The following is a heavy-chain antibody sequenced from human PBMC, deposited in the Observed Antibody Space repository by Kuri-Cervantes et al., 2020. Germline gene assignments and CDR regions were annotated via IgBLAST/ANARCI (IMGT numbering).Heavy chain of an antibody. CDR3: ARGRSRSSSRFFDY. Sequence: ESLKISCAVLGGSISSDYWGWIRQPPGKGLEWIGSIYYSGSTYYNPSLKSRVIISVDTSKSQFSLKLSSVTAADTAVYYCARGRSRSSSRFFDYWGQGTLVTVSS. CDR2: IYYSGST. CDR1: GGSISSDY. D-gene: IGHD6-13*01. J-gene: IGHJ4*02. V-gene: IGHV4-39*01.